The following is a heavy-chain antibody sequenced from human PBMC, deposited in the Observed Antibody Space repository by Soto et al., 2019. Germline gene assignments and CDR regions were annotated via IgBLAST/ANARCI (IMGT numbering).Heavy chain of an antibody. CDR3: ARHEGDYGLVVY. V-gene: IGHV4-39*01. J-gene: IGHJ4*02. CDR1: GGSISSSSYY. CDR2: IYYSGST. D-gene: IGHD4-17*01. Sequence: SETLSLTCTVSGGSISSSSYYWGWIRQPPGKGLEWIGSIYYSGSTYYNPSLKSRVTISVDTSKNQFSLKLSSVTAADTAVYYCARHEGDYGLVVYWGQGTLVTVSS.